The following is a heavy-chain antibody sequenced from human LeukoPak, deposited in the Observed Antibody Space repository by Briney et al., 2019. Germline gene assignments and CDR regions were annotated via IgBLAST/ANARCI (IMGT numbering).Heavy chain of an antibody. D-gene: IGHD1-7*01. CDR2: IIPIFGTA. CDR1: GCTFSSYA. J-gene: IGHJ5*02. Sequence: GASVKVSCKASGCTFSSYAISWVRQAPGQGIEWMGGIIPIFGTANYAQKFQGRVTITTDESTSTAYMELSSLRSEDTAVYYCARDNYAGANWFDPWGQGTLVTVSS. CDR3: ARDNYAGANWFDP. V-gene: IGHV1-69*05.